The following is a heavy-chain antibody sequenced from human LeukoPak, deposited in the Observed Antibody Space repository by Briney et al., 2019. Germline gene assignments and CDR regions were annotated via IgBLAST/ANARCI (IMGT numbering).Heavy chain of an antibody. CDR2: FDPEDGET. CDR3: ARGFPRDPKVGADSQRTLDY. CDR1: GYTLTELS. V-gene: IGHV1-24*01. J-gene: IGHJ4*02. Sequence: ASVKVSCKVSGYTLTELSMHWVRQAPGKGLEWMGGFDPEDGETIYAQKFQGRVTMTRNTSISTAYMELSSLRSEDTAVYYCARGFPRDPKVGADSQRTLDYWGQGTLVTVSS. D-gene: IGHD1-26*01.